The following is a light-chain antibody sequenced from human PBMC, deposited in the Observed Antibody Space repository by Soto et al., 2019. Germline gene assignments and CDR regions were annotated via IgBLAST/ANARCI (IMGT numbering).Light chain of an antibody. CDR1: SSDVGGYNY. CDR3: SSYTSSSTLVV. CDR2: DVS. J-gene: IGLJ2*01. Sequence: QSALTQPASVSGSPGQSITISCTGTSSDVGGYNYVSWYQQHPGKAPKLMIYDVSNRPSGVSNRFSGSKSGNTASLTISGXQAXXXXDXYCSSYTSSSTLVVFGGGTKLTVL. V-gene: IGLV2-14*01.